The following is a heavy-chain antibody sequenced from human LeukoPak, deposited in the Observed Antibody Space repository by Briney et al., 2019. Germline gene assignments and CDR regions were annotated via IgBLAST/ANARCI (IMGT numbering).Heavy chain of an antibody. J-gene: IGHJ4*02. D-gene: IGHD2-15*01. CDR1: GFTFINYS. V-gene: IGHV4-39*07. Sequence: PGGSLRLSCTASGFTFINYSMNWVRQPPGKGLEWIGSIYYSGSTYYNPSLKSRVTISVDTSKNQFSLKLSSVTVADTAVYYCAREIHSRLQRFFDYWGQGTLVTVSS. CDR3: AREIHSRLQRFFDY. CDR2: IYYSGST.